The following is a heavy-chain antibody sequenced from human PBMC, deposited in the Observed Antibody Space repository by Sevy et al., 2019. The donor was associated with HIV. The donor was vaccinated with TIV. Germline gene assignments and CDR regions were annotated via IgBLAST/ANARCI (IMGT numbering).Heavy chain of an antibody. CDR2: ISSSSGYI. V-gene: IGHV3-21*01. J-gene: IGHJ4*02. Sequence: GGSLRLSCAASGFTFSSYSMNWVRQAPGKGLEWVSSISSSSGYIYYADSVKGRFTISRDNAKNSLYLQMNSLRAEDTAVYYCARGGRYCISTSCLWSFYYWGQGTLVTVSS. CDR3: ARGGRYCISTSCLWSFYY. D-gene: IGHD2-2*01. CDR1: GFTFSSYS.